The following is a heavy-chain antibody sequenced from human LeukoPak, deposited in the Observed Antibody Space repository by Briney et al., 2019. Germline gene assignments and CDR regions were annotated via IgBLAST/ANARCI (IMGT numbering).Heavy chain of an antibody. J-gene: IGHJ6*02. CDR2: IYSGGDT. D-gene: IGHD3-10*01. CDR1: GFTVSSNY. CDR3: ASGRGRASDYYYGMDV. V-gene: IGHV3-53*01. Sequence: GGSLRLSCAVSGFTVSSNYMSWVRQAPGKGLEWVSVIYSGGDTYYADSVKGRFTISRDNSKNTLYLQMNSLRAEDTAGYYCASGRGRASDYYYGMDVWGQGTTVTVS.